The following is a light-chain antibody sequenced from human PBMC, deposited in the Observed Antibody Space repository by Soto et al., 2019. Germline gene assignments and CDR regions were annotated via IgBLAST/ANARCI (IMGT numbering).Light chain of an antibody. V-gene: IGKV3-20*01. CDR2: GAS. Sequence: EIVLKNSPFTLSLYPGERGTLSCRASHSVGTSLALYQQKPGQTPRLIIYGASGRADGIPHRFSGSGFGTDFTLTISRLEPEDFAVYYCQQYGRPFGQGTKVDIK. CDR3: QQYGRP. CDR1: HSVGTS. J-gene: IGKJ1*01.